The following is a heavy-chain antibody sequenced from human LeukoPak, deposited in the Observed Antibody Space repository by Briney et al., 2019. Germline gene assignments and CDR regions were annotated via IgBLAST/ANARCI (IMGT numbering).Heavy chain of an antibody. J-gene: IGHJ2*01. CDR2: ITLDGATT. CDR1: GFSFHAYT. V-gene: IGHV3-43*01. Sequence: GGSLRLSCAPSGFSFHAYTVQWVRQARGAGLEWVALITLDGATTYYADSVKRRFTISRDNSKNSLYLQMKSLRTEDTAFYYCVKDSDYDSGGYYRWLYFDHWGRGTLVTVSS. CDR3: VKDSDYDSGGYYRWLYFDH. D-gene: IGHD3-22*01.